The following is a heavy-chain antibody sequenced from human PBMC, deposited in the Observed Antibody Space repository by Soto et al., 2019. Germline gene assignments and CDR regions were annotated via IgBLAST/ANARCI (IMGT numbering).Heavy chain of an antibody. J-gene: IGHJ1*01. Sequence: QITLKESGPTLVKPTQTLTLTCTFSGFSLTTSGVGVGWIRQPPQKALEWLALIYWDDAKRYSPSLKSRLTITKDTSKNQVVLTMSNMDPVDTATYYCAHSYCSGGTCYSKYFQHWGQGTLVTVSS. CDR3: AHSYCSGGTCYSKYFQH. CDR1: GFSLTTSGVG. V-gene: IGHV2-5*02. CDR2: IYWDDAK. D-gene: IGHD2-15*01.